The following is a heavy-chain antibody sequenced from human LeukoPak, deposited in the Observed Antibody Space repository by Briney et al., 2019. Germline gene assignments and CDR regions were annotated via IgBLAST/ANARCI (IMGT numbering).Heavy chain of an antibody. CDR3: ARSELGPTSYFDY. Sequence: SETLSLTCTVSGGSISSSSYYWGWIRQPPGKGLEWIGYIYYSGSTNYNPSLKSRVTISVDTSKNQFSLKLSSVTAADTAVYYCARSELGPTSYFDYWGQGTLVTVSS. J-gene: IGHJ4*02. CDR2: IYYSGST. CDR1: GGSISSSSYY. V-gene: IGHV4-61*05. D-gene: IGHD7-27*01.